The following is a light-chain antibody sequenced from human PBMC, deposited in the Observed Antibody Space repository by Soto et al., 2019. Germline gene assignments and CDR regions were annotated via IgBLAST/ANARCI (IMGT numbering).Light chain of an antibody. V-gene: IGKV3-20*01. CDR1: QSVTSSY. J-gene: IGKJ3*01. CDR3: QQYGSSPVT. Sequence: EIVLTQSPGTLSLSPGERATLTCRASQSVTSSYLAWYQQKPGQAPRLLMYGASSRATGIPDRFNGSGSGTDFTLTISRLEPEDFAVYYCQQYGSSPVTFGPGTTVDIK. CDR2: GAS.